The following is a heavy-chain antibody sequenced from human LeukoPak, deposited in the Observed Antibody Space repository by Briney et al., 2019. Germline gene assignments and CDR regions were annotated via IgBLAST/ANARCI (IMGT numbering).Heavy chain of an antibody. CDR2: IKQDGSKK. Sequence: PGGSLRLSCVASGFTFRNYWMSWVRQAPGKGLEWVANIKQDGSKKNYVDSVKGRFTISRDNAKNSLYLQMNTLRVEGTALYYCAGRSGSFDYWGQGTLVTVSS. V-gene: IGHV3-7*01. D-gene: IGHD3-10*01. CDR1: GFTFRNYW. CDR3: AGRSGSFDY. J-gene: IGHJ4*02.